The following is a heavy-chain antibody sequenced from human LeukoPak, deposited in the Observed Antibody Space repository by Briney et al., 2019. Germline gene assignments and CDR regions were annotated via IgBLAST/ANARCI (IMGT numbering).Heavy chain of an antibody. CDR2: IIPLLDTT. CDR1: GGSFRNYA. CDR3: ARDLVVEVPSSLGY. V-gene: IGHV1-69*04. J-gene: IGHJ4*02. D-gene: IGHD3-16*01. Sequence: GASVKVSCKASGGSFRNYAVHWVRQAPGQGLEWMGRIIPLLDTTDYAQKFQGRLTIAADKSTNTAYMEVTSLRPDDTAAYFCARDLVVEVPSSLGYWGQGTLVTVSS.